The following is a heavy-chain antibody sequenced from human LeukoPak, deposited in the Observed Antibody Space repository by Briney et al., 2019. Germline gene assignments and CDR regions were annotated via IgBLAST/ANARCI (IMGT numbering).Heavy chain of an antibody. CDR3: ARDQTFGSY. J-gene: IGHJ4*02. Sequence: PGGSLRLSCAASGFTFSSYWMTWVRQAPGKGLEWVANIKQDGSEKDYVDSVKGRFTISRDNAKNSMYLQMNSLRAEDTAMYYCARDQTFGSYWGQGTLVTVSS. D-gene: IGHD3-16*01. V-gene: IGHV3-7*01. CDR2: IKQDGSEK. CDR1: GFTFSSYW.